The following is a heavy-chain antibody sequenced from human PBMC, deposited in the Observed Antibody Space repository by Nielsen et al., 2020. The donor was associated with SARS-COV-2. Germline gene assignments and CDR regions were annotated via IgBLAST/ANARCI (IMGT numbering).Heavy chain of an antibody. D-gene: IGHD6-19*01. CDR1: GGSISSSSYY. J-gene: IGHJ2*01. V-gene: IGHV4-39*07. CDR3: AREGRSSGWPVNWYFDL. Sequence: SETLSLTCTVSGGSISSSSYYWGWIRQPPGKGLEWIGSIYYSGSTYYNPSLKSRVTISVDTSKNQFSLKLSSVTAADTAVYYCAREGRSSGWPVNWYFDLWGRGTLVTVSS. CDR2: IYYSGST.